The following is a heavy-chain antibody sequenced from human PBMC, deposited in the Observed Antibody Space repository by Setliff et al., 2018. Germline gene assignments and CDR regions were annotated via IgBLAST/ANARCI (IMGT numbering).Heavy chain of an antibody. V-gene: IGHV4-61*02. D-gene: IGHD3-3*01. CDR3: ARLSWNGLRYYGLDV. Sequence: SETLSLTCAVSGASINSGTYYWSWIRQPAGKGLEWVGRLHTSGSTTYNPSLQSRVTISVDTSKNHFSLKLRSVTAADTAVYYCARLSWNGLRYYGLDVWGQGTTVTV. CDR1: GASINSGTYY. J-gene: IGHJ6*02. CDR2: LHTSGST.